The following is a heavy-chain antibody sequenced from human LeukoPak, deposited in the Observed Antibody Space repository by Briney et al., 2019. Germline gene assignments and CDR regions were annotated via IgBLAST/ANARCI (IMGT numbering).Heavy chain of an antibody. D-gene: IGHD6-19*01. V-gene: IGHV4-61*02. Sequence: SETLSLTCTVSGGSISSGSYYWTWIRQPAGKGLEWIGRIFRPGSTSYNPSLKSRVTISEDTSKSQFSLKVSSVTAADTAVYYCARVVAVAGTFPDSWGQGTLVTVSS. CDR3: ARVVAVAGTFPDS. CDR2: IFRPGST. CDR1: GGSISSGSYY. J-gene: IGHJ4*02.